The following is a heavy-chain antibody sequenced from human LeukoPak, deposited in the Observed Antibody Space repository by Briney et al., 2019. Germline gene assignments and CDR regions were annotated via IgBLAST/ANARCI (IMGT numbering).Heavy chain of an antibody. D-gene: IGHD4-17*01. CDR3: AKTPSDYGDSYYYGMDV. CDR2: ISSSGGST. Sequence: GGSLRLSCAASRFTFSSYAMTWVRQAPGKGLEWVSAISSSGGSTYYADSVKGRCTISRDNSKNTLYLQMNSLRAEDTAVYYCAKTPSDYGDSYYYGMDVWGQGTTITVSS. J-gene: IGHJ6*02. V-gene: IGHV3-23*01. CDR1: RFTFSSYA.